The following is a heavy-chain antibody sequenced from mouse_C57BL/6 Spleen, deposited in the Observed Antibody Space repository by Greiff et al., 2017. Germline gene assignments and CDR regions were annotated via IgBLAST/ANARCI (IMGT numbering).Heavy chain of an antibody. J-gene: IGHJ1*03. CDR3: ARRGSPYWYFDV. Sequence: EVQRVESGPELVKPGASVKISCKASGYSFTGYYMNWVKQSPEKSLEWIGEINPSTGGTTYNQKFKATATLTVDKSSSTAYMQLKSLTSEDSAVYYCARRGSPYWYFDVWGTGTTVTVSS. CDR1: GYSFTGYY. V-gene: IGHV1-42*01. CDR2: INPSTGGT.